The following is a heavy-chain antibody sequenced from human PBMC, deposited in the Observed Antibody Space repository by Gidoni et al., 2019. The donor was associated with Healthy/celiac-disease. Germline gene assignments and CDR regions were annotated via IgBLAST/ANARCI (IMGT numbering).Heavy chain of an antibody. CDR3: ARGYGSGKYYFDY. J-gene: IGHJ4*02. D-gene: IGHD3-10*01. CDR2: IYYSGST. V-gene: IGHV4-31*01. CDR1: AGSISSGGYY. Sequence: QVQLPESGPGLVKPSPTLSLPCTVPAGSISSGGYYWSWIRQPPGKGLEWIGYIYYSGSTYYNPSLKSLVTISVDTSKKQFSLKLSSVTAADTAVYYCARGYGSGKYYFDYWGQGTLVTVSS.